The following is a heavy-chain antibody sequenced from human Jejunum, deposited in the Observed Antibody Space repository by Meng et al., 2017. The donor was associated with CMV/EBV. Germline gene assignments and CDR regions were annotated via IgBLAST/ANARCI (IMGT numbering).Heavy chain of an antibody. CDR3: ARGAWRRVPPLSFYNAIDI. CDR1: CSPYY. D-gene: IGHD5-12*01. Sequence: CSPYYGSWIRQTPGKGLEWMGENNQSGSTNYSPSLKSPVTISLDMSNNHFSLQLSSVTAADTGVYYCARGAWRRVPPLSFYNAIDIWGQGTTVTVSS. J-gene: IGHJ6*02. CDR2: NNQSGST. V-gene: IGHV4-34*01.